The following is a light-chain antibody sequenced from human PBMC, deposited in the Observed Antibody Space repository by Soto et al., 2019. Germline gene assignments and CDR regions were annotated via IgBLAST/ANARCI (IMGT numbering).Light chain of an antibody. CDR1: QSVSSSY. V-gene: IGKV3-20*01. J-gene: IGKJ2*01. Sequence: EIVLTQSPGTLSLCPGERATLSCRASQSVSSSYLAWYQQKPGQAPRLLIYGASSRATGIPDRFSGSGSGTDFTLTISRLEPEDFAVYYCQQYGSSLMYTFGQGTKLEIK. CDR3: QQYGSSLMYT. CDR2: GAS.